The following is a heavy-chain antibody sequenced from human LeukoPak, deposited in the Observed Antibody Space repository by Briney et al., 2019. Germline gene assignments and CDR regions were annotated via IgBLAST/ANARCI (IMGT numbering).Heavy chain of an antibody. CDR2: ISYSGST. Sequence: SETLSLTCAVYGGSFSGYYWSWIRQPPGKGLEWIGYISYSGSTNYNPSLKRRLTISRDTSKNQFSLKLSSVTAADTAVYYCARERHGHPFDSWGQGTLVTVSS. CDR1: GGSFSGYY. V-gene: IGHV4-59*01. J-gene: IGHJ4*02. CDR3: ARERHGHPFDS.